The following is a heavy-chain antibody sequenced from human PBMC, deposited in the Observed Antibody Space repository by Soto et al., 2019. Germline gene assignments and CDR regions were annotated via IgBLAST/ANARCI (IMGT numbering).Heavy chain of an antibody. CDR2: AYYSGTT. V-gene: IGHV4-31*03. CDR1: GYSISSGGYY. Sequence: SETLSLTCTVSGYSISSGGYYWSWFRQHPGKGPEWIGFAYYSGTTYYNPSLKSRVTISVDTSKNQFSLSLSSVTAADTAVYYCASRDVDTTLVGRDYWGPGNLVTVSS. D-gene: IGHD5-18*01. CDR3: ASRDVDTTLVGRDY. J-gene: IGHJ4*02.